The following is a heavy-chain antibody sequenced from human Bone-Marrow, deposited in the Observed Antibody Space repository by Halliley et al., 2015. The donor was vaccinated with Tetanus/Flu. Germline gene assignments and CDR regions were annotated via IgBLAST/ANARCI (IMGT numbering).Heavy chain of an antibody. CDR2: INHSGST. CDR3: ARAVWQRLPPSPYYYAMAV. D-gene: IGHD5-12*01. J-gene: IGHJ6*02. CDR1: GESFSGYY. V-gene: IGHV4-34*01. Sequence: LRLSCAVYGESFSGYYWNWIRQPPGKGLEWIGEINHSGSTNYNPSLKSRVTISVDTSKNQISLNLTSVTAADTAVYYCARAVWQRLPPSPYYYAMAVWGRGTTVTVSS.